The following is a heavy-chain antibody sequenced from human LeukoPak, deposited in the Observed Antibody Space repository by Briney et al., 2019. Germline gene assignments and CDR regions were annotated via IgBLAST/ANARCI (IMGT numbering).Heavy chain of an antibody. D-gene: IGHD3-22*01. CDR2: ISSSTYI. Sequence: GGSLRLSCAASGFTFSGYSMNWVRQAPGKGLEWVSSISSSTYIYYAGSVKGRFTISRDNAKNSLYLQVNSLRAEDTAVYYCTSRGINYYDSGGFTYWGQGTLVTVSS. CDR1: GFTFSGYS. V-gene: IGHV3-21*01. CDR3: TSRGINYYDSGGFTY. J-gene: IGHJ4*02.